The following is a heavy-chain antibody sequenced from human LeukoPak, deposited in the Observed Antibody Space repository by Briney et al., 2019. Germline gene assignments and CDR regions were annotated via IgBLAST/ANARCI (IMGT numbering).Heavy chain of an antibody. CDR1: GVSISSYY. CDR2: IYTSGTT. J-gene: IGHJ6*03. V-gene: IGHV4-4*07. D-gene: IGHD3-22*01. Sequence: PAETLSLTCTVSGVSISSYYWSWVRQPAGKGLEWVGRIYTSGTTNYIPSLKSRLSMSVATSKHQFSLKLSSVTAADTAVYSCARVRVISGYSTTYYMAVWGKGTTVTVSS. CDR3: ARVRVISGYSTTYYMAV.